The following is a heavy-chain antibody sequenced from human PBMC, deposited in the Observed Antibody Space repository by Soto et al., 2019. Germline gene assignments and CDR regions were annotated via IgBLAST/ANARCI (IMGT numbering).Heavy chain of an antibody. CDR1: GGSISTSSYF. D-gene: IGHD3-10*01. Sequence: SETLSLTCSVSGGSISTSSYFWGWIRQPPGKGLEWVGAVHYSGSANYRSSLQSRVTISVDTSQNQFSLRLRSVTAADTAVYYRARHQWGSGSYSGLLDFWGQGALVTVSS. V-gene: IGHV4-39*01. J-gene: IGHJ4*02. CDR2: VHYSGSA. CDR3: ARHQWGSGSYSGLLDF.